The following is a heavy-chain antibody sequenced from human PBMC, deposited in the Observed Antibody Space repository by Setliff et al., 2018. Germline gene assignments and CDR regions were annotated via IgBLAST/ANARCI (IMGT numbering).Heavy chain of an antibody. Sequence: GGSLRLSCAASGFTFSSYSMNWVRQAPGKGLEWVSYISSSSSTIYYADSVKGRFTISRDNAKDSLYLQMNSLRAEGTAVYYCARTAGSSSASGFDYWGQGTLVPSPQ. CDR1: GFTFSSYS. J-gene: IGHJ4*02. CDR3: ARTAGSSSASGFDY. V-gene: IGHV3-48*04. D-gene: IGHD2-15*01. CDR2: ISSSSSTI.